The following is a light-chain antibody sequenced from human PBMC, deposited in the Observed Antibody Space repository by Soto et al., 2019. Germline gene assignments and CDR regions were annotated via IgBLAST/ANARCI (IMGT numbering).Light chain of an antibody. CDR3: CSYTSSGTYV. J-gene: IGLJ1*01. CDR1: GSDVGGYDY. Sequence: QSALTQPASVSGSPGQSITISCTGTGSDVGGYDYVSWYQQYPGKAPKLVIYDVTNRPSGVSNRFPGSKSGNTAALIIFGLQAEDEADYYCCSYTSSGTYVFGTGTKLTVL. CDR2: DVT. V-gene: IGLV2-14*03.